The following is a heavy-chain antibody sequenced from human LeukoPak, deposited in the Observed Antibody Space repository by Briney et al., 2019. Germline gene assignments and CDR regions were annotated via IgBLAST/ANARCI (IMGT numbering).Heavy chain of an antibody. J-gene: IGHJ3*02. V-gene: IGHV4-38-2*02. CDR1: GYSISSGYY. CDR2: IYHSGST. CDR3: AREDADQMDNSFDI. Sequence: SETLSLTCTVSGYSISSGYYWGWVRPPPGKGLEGFGSIYHSGSTYYHPSLKSRLTMSVDTSKNQFSLKLSSVTAADTAVYYCAREDADQMDNSFDIGGQGTMVTVSS. D-gene: IGHD2-8*01.